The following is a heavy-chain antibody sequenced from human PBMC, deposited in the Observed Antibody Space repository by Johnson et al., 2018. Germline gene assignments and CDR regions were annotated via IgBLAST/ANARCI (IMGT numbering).Heavy chain of an antibody. CDR2: IYPGDSDT. Sequence: EVQLVESGAEVQKHGESLKISCKGSGYSLTTYWIGWVRQMPGKGLEWMGIIYPGDSDTRYSPSFQGQVTISADKSIRPAYLQWISLKGSDTAMYYWARLRDGYNDYWGQGTLVTVSS. CDR1: GYSLTTYW. V-gene: IGHV5-51*01. CDR3: ARLRDGYNDY. J-gene: IGHJ4*02. D-gene: IGHD5-24*01.